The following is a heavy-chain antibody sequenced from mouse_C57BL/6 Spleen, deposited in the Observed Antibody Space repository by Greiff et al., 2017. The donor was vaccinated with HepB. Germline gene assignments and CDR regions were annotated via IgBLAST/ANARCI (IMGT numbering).Heavy chain of an antibody. V-gene: IGHV1-42*01. J-gene: IGHJ1*03. CDR2: INPSTGGT. CDR1: GYSFTGYY. D-gene: IGHD1-1*01. CDR3: ARSIYYYGSRYFDV. Sequence: DVQLQESGPELVKPGASVKISCKASGYSFTGYYMNWVKQSPEKSLEWIGEINPSTGGTTYNQKFKAKATLTVDKSSSTAYMQLKSLTSEDSAVYYCARSIYYYGSRYFDVWGTGTTVTVSS.